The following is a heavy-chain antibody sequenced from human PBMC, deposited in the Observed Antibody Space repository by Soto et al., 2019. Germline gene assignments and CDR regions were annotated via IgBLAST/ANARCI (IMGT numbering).Heavy chain of an antibody. CDR3: ARDGSDRTIDY. V-gene: IGHV3-30-3*01. CDR1: GFTFSSYA. D-gene: IGHD1-1*01. Sequence: GGSLRLSCAASGFTFSSYAMHWVRQAPGKGLEWVAVISYDGSNKYYADSVKGRFTISRDNSKNTLYLQMNSLRAEDTAVYYCARDGSDRTIDYWGQGTLVTVSS. CDR2: ISYDGSNK. J-gene: IGHJ4*02.